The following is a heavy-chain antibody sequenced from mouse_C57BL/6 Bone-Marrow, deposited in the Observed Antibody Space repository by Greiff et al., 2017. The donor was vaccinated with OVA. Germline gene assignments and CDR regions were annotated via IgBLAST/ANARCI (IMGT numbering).Heavy chain of an antibody. CDR2: IYPRSGNT. J-gene: IGHJ2*01. CDR3: ARSVILTTVVAGGY. V-gene: IGHV1-81*01. D-gene: IGHD1-1*01. Sequence: QVQLQQSGAELARPGASVKLSCKASGYTFTSYGISWVKQRTGQGLEWIGEIYPRSGNTYYNEKFKGKATLTADKSSSTAYMELRSLTSEDSAVYFCARSVILTTVVAGGYWGQGTTLTVSS. CDR1: GYTFTSYG.